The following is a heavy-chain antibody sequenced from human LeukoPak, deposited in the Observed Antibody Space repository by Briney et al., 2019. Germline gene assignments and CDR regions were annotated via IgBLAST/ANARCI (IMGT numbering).Heavy chain of an antibody. D-gene: IGHD6-13*01. V-gene: IGHV4-31*03. CDR3: ARDVAAAGTRYFDY. J-gene: IGHJ4*02. Sequence: ASPTLSLTCTVSGGSISSGGYYWSWIRQHPGKGLEWIGYIYYSGSTYYNPSLKSRVTISVDTSKNQFSLKLSSVTAADTAVYYCARDVAAAGTRYFDYWGQGTLVTVSS. CDR1: GGSISSGGYY. CDR2: IYYSGST.